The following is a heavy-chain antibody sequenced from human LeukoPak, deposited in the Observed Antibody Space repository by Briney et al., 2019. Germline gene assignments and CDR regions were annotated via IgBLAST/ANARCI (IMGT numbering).Heavy chain of an antibody. CDR2: IRSKAYGGTT. Sequence: GRSLRLSCTASGFTFGDYAMSWFRQAPGKGLEWVGFIRSKAYGGTTEYAASVKGRFTISRDDSKSIAYLQMNSLKTEDTAVYYCTRACTQLGFDPWGQGTLVTVSS. V-gene: IGHV3-49*03. J-gene: IGHJ5*02. D-gene: IGHD2-2*01. CDR1: GFTFGDYA. CDR3: TRACTQLGFDP.